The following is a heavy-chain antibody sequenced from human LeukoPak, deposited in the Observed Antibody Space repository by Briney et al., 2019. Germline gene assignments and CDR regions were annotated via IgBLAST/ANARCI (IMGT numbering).Heavy chain of an antibody. Sequence: GESLKISCKGSGYTFASYWIGWVRQIPGKGLEWMGIIYPVDSDTRYSSSFQGQVAISVDKSISTAYLQWSSLKASDSAIYYCARFTGSWTRPQLDYWGQGTLVPVSS. J-gene: IGHJ4*02. CDR2: IYPVDSDT. CDR1: GYTFASYW. CDR3: ARFTGSWTRPQLDY. D-gene: IGHD6-13*01. V-gene: IGHV5-51*01.